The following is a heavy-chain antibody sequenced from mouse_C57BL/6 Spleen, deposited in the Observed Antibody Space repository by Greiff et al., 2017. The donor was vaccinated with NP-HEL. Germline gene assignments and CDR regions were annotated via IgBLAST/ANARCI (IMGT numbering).Heavy chain of an antibody. D-gene: IGHD2-1*01. Sequence: VQLQQSGPVLVKPGASVKMSCKASGYTFTDYYMNWVKQSHGKSLEWIGVINPYNGGTSYNQKFKGKATLTVDKSSSTAYMELNSLTSEDSAVYYCARDGNHSFAYWGRGTLVTVSA. CDR1: GYTFTDYY. J-gene: IGHJ3*01. CDR2: INPYNGGT. V-gene: IGHV1-19*01. CDR3: ARDGNHSFAY.